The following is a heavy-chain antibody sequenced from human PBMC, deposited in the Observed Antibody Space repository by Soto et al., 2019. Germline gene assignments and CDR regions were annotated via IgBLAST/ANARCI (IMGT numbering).Heavy chain of an antibody. D-gene: IGHD2-21*02. J-gene: IGHJ3*02. CDR2: IYHSGSA. V-gene: IGHV4-4*02. CDR1: GGSVSSSNW. Sequence: QVQLQESGPGLVKPSGTLSLTCAVSGGSVSSSNWWSWVRQSPGKGLEWMGEIYHSGSAHYNPSLKRRATRSLDKSKNQFSLRLTSVTAADTAVYYCARVPGVVVSADDAFDIWGPGTRVIVSS. CDR3: ARVPGVVVSADDAFDI.